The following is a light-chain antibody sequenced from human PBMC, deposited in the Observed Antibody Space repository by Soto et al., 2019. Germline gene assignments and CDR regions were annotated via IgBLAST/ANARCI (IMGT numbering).Light chain of an antibody. Sequence: EIVMTQSPATLSVSPGERATLXCRASQSVSSNLAWYQQKPGQAPRLLIYGASTRATGIPARFSGSGSGTEFTLTISSXXXXXXXXXYCQQYNNWPTFGQGTKVXXK. J-gene: IGKJ1*01. V-gene: IGKV3-15*01. CDR3: QQYNNWPT. CDR1: QSVSSN. CDR2: GAS.